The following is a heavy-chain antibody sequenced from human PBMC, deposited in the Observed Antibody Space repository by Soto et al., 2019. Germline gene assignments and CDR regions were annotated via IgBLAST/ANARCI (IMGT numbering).Heavy chain of an antibody. J-gene: IGHJ6*02. Sequence: EPLSLSCPASEFTFSSYSMNSVRQAPGQRLEWDSSIRSSSSYIYYADSVKGRFTISRDNAKNSLYLQMNSLRAEDTAVYYCARDGGKGDIVGVPAAHRQYYYYGMDVWGQGTTVTVSS. V-gene: IGHV3-21*01. CDR1: EFTFSSYS. CDR3: ARDGGKGDIVGVPAAHRQYYYYGMDV. D-gene: IGHD2-2*01. CDR2: IRSSSSYI.